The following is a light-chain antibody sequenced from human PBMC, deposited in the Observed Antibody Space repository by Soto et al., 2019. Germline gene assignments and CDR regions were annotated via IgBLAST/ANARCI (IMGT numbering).Light chain of an antibody. CDR1: QNIITK. V-gene: IGKV3-15*01. J-gene: IGKJ5*01. CDR2: GAS. Sequence: EIVMTQSPATLSVSPGERATLSCRASQNIITKLAWYQQKPGQAPRLLIYGASTRATGIPVRFSGSGYGTEFTLTISSLEPEDFAVYYCQQRSNWPPITFGQGTRWRL. CDR3: QQRSNWPPIT.